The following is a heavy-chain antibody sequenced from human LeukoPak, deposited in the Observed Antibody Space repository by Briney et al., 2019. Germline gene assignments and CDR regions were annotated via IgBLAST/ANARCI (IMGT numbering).Heavy chain of an antibody. J-gene: IGHJ4*02. D-gene: IGHD2-21*02. V-gene: IGHV1-46*01. CDR3: ARDMGVVTAIY. Sequence: ASVKVSCKASGYTFTSYYMHWVRQAPGQGLEWMGIINPSGGSTSYAQKFQGRVTMTRDMSTSTVYMELSSLRSGDTAVYYCARDMGVVTAIYWGQGTLVTVSS. CDR1: GYTFTSYY. CDR2: INPSGGST.